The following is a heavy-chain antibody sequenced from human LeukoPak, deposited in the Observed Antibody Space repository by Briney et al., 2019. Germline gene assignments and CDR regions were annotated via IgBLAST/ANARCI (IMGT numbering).Heavy chain of an antibody. V-gene: IGHV4-59*08. CDR2: IYYSGST. D-gene: IGHD3-22*01. CDR1: GGSISSYY. J-gene: IGHJ3*02. CDR3: ASLHYDADAFDI. Sequence: PSGTLSLTCTVSGGSISSYYWSWIRQPPGKGLEWIGYIYYSGSTNYNPSLKSRVTISVDTSKNQFSLKLSSVAAADTAVYYCASLHYDADAFDIWGQGTMVTVSS.